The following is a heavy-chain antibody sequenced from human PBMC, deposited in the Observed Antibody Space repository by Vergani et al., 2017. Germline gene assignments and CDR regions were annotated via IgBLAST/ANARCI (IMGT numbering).Heavy chain of an antibody. V-gene: IGHV4-4*07. CDR2: IYTSGST. Sequence: QVQLQESGPGLVKPSETLSLTCTVSGGSISSYYWSWIRPPAGKGLEWIGRIYTSGSTNYNPSLKSRVTMSVDTSKNQFSLKLSSVTAADTAVYYCARDRRITMVRGVIVYMDVWGKGTTVTVSS. J-gene: IGHJ6*03. D-gene: IGHD3-10*01. CDR1: GGSISSYY. CDR3: ARDRRITMVRGVIVYMDV.